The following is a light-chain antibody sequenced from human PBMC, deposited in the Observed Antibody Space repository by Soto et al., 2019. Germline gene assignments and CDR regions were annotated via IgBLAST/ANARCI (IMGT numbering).Light chain of an antibody. CDR3: HQYNSSALT. CDR1: QSISSW. V-gene: IGKV1-5*01. Sequence: DIQMTQSPSTLSASIGDTVNITCRANQSISSWLAWCQQNPGKAPKLLISEGSSLESGVPSKFSGSGSGTEFTLTSSSLQPDDLATYFWHQYNSSALTFGGGTKV. J-gene: IGKJ4*01. CDR2: EGS.